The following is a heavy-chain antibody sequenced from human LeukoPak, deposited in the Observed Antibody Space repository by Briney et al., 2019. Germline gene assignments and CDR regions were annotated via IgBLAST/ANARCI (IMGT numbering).Heavy chain of an antibody. CDR3: TTGIEYFDWLLMGGYYFDY. Sequence: GGSLRLSCAASGFTFSNAWMSWVRQAPGKGLEWAGRIKSKTDDGTTDYATPVKGRFTISRDDSKNTLYLQMNSLKTEDTAVYYCTTGIEYFDWLLMGGYYFDYWGQGTLVTVSS. D-gene: IGHD3-9*01. V-gene: IGHV3-15*01. CDR2: IKSKTDDGTT. CDR1: GFTFSNAW. J-gene: IGHJ4*02.